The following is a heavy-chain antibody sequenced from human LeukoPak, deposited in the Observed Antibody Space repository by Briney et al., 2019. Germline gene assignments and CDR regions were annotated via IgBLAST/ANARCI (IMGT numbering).Heavy chain of an antibody. CDR3: AKPRTAAGRNFDY. D-gene: IGHD2-21*02. J-gene: IGHJ4*02. Sequence: GGSLRLSCVASGFTFSSSAMSWVRQAPERGLEWVSLISGSGGSTNYVDSVKGRFTISRDNSKNTLYLQMNSLTAEDTAVYYCAKPRTAAGRNFDYWGQGTLVTVSS. CDR2: ISGSGGST. CDR1: GFTFSSSA. V-gene: IGHV3-23*01.